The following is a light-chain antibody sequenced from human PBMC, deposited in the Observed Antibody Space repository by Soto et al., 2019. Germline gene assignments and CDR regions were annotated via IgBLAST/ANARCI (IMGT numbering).Light chain of an antibody. V-gene: IGLV1-47*01. CDR2: RNN. J-gene: IGLJ2*01. Sequence: QSVLTQPPSASGTPGQRVTISCSGSSSNIGSNYVYWYQQLPGTAPKLLIYRNNYRPSGVPDRFSGSKSGTSASLAISGLRSEDEADYYCAAWDDSLSAVVFGGGTKLTVL. CDR3: AAWDDSLSAVV. CDR1: SSNIGSNY.